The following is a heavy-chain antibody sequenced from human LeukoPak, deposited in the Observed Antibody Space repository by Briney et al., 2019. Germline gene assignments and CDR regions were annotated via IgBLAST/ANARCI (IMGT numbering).Heavy chain of an antibody. CDR2: INPSGGST. Sequence: ASVKVSCKASGYTFTSNYIHWVRQAPGQGLEWMGIINPSGGSTSYAQKFQGRVTMTRDTSTSTVYMELSSLRSEDTAVYYCASQRSGYDSSGYYSYYFDYWGQGTLVTVSS. CDR1: GYTFTSNY. J-gene: IGHJ4*02. D-gene: IGHD3-22*01. V-gene: IGHV1-46*01. CDR3: ASQRSGYDSSGYYSYYFDY.